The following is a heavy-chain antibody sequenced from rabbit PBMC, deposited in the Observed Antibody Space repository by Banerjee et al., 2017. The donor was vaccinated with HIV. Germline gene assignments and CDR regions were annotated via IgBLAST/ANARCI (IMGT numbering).Heavy chain of an antibody. D-gene: IGHD7-1*01. CDR2: ITYGGSA. Sequence: QEQLVESGGGLVQPGGSLKLSCKASGFDFSSYGVSWVRQAPGKGLEWIGYITYGGSAYYASWVKGRFTISRDNAQNTVSLQLNSLTAADAATYFCLRRWHSTALWGPGTLVTVS. J-gene: IGHJ4*01. CDR3: LRRWHSTAL. V-gene: IGHV1S47*01. CDR1: GFDFSSYG.